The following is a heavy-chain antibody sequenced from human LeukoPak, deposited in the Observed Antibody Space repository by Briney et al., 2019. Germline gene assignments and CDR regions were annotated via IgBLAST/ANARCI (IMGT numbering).Heavy chain of an antibody. D-gene: IGHD2-8*01. CDR3: AKDIKGLNGY. CDR1: GFTFSSYG. V-gene: IGHV3-30*18. J-gene: IGHJ4*02. CDR2: ISYDGSNK. Sequence: GALRLSCAASGFTFSSYGMHWVRQAPGKGLEWVAVISYDGSNKYYADSVKGRFTISRDNSKNTLYLQMNSLRAEDTAVYYCAKDIKGLNGYWGQGTLVTVSS.